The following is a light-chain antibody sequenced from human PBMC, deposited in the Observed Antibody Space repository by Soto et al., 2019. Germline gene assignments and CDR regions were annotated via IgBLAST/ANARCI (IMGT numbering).Light chain of an antibody. Sequence: QSVPTQAPSASGTPGQRVTISCSGSSSNIGTNTVNWYQQLPGTAPKLLIYNDDQRPSGVPDRFSGSKSDTSASLAISGLQSDDEADYYCAAWDGSLKGVVFGGGTKLTGL. J-gene: IGLJ2*01. CDR2: NDD. CDR3: AAWDGSLKGVV. CDR1: SSNIGTNT. V-gene: IGLV1-44*01.